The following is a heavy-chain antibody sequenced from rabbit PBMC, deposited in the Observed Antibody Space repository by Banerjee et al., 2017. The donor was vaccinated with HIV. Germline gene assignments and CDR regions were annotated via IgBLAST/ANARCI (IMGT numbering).Heavy chain of an antibody. Sequence: QEQLVESGGGLVQPEGSLTLTCKASGFDFSSNAICWVRQAPGKGLEWIACINTSSGNTVYATWAKGRFTISRTSWTTVTLQMTSLTAADTASYFCARDLAGVIGWNFNLWGPGTLVTV. J-gene: IGHJ4*01. V-gene: IGHV1S45*01. CDR2: INTSSGNT. CDR1: GFDFSSNA. D-gene: IGHD4-1*01. CDR3: ARDLAGVIGWNFNL.